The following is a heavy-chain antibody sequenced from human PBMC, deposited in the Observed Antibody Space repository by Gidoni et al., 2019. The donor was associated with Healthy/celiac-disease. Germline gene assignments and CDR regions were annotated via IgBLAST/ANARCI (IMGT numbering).Heavy chain of an antibody. CDR3: ARDGLGDDYAPAFDI. V-gene: IGHV3-13*01. J-gene: IGHJ3*02. CDR1: GFTVSSYD. CDR2: IGTAGDT. Sequence: EVQLVESGGGLVQPGGSLRFYCEASGFTVSSYDMHWVRQATGKGLEWVSAIGTAGDTYYPGSVKGRFTISRENAKNSLYLQMNSLRAGDTAVYYCARDGLGDDYAPAFDIWGQGTMVTVSS. D-gene: IGHD3-16*01.